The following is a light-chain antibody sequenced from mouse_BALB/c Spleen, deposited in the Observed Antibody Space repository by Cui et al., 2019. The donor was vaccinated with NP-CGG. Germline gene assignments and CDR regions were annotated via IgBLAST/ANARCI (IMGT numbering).Light chain of an antibody. J-gene: IGLJ1*01. V-gene: IGLV1*01. CDR2: GTN. Sequence: QAVVTQESALTTSPGETVTFTCRSSTGAVTTSSYANWVQEKPDHLFTGLIGGTNNRAPGVPARFSGSLIGDKAALTITGAQTEDEAISFCALWYSNHWVFGGGTKLTVL. CDR3: ALWYSNHWV. CDR1: TGAVTTSSY.